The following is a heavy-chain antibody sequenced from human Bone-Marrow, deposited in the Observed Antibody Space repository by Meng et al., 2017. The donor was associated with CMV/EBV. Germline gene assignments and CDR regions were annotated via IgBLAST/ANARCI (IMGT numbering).Heavy chain of an antibody. D-gene: IGHD2-2*02. CDR1: GGSISSYY. CDR3: AREQGRYCSSTSCYKEIYYYYYGMDV. V-gene: IGHV4-59*01. J-gene: IGHJ6*02. Sequence: SETLSLTSTVSGGSISSYYWSWIRQPPGKGLEWIGYIYYSGSTTYNPSLKSRVTISVDTSQNQFSLKLSSVTAADTAVYYCAREQGRYCSSTSCYKEIYYYYYGMDVWGQGTTVTVSS. CDR2: IYYSGST.